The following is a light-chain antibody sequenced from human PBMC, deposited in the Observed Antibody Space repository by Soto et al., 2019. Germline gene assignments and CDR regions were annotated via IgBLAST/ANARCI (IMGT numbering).Light chain of an antibody. CDR3: QQRLNWPLT. CDR1: QSVSSSY. V-gene: IGKV3-11*01. Sequence: EIVLTQSPGTLSLSPGERATLSCRASQSVSSSYLAWYQQKPGQAPRLLIYDASNRATGIPARFSGSGSGTDFTLTISSLEPEDFAVYYCQQRLNWPLTFGGGTKVDIK. CDR2: DAS. J-gene: IGKJ4*01.